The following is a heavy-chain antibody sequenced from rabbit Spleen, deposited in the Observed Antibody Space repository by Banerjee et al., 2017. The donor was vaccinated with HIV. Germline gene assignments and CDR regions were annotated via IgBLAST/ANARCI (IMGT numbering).Heavy chain of an antibody. J-gene: IGHJ4*01. CDR1: GVSFSNNNY. Sequence: QSLEESGGDLVKPGASLTLTCTASGVSFSNNNYMCWVRQAPGKGLEWIACIYAGSSGFTYFASWAKGRFIMSRTSSTTVTLQMTSLTAADTAKYFCARDLVTVIGWNFNLWGQGTLVTVS. CDR3: ARDLVTVIGWNFNL. CDR2: IYAGSSGFT. V-gene: IGHV1S40*01. D-gene: IGHD5-1*01.